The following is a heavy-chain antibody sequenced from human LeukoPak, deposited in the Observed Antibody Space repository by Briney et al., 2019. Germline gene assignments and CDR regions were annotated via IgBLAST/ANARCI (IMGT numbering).Heavy chain of an antibody. D-gene: IGHD3-10*01. CDR3: ARGSPQLLWFGEITMDV. Sequence: GASVKVSCKASGYTFTSYDINWVRQATGQGLEWMGWMNPNSGNTGYAQKFQGRVTMTRNTSISTAYMELSGLRSEDTAVYYCARGSPQLLWFGEITMDVWGKGTTVTVSS. V-gene: IGHV1-8*01. CDR1: GYTFTSYD. J-gene: IGHJ6*04. CDR2: MNPNSGNT.